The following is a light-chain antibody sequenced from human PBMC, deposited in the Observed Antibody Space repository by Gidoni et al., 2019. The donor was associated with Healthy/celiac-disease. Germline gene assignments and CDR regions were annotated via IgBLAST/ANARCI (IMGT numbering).Light chain of an antibody. CDR2: GAS. Sequence: EIVLTQSPGTRSLSPGERATLSCRASQSVSSSDLAWYQQKPGQAPRHRIYGASSRATGIPDRFSGSASGTDFTLTISRLEPEDFAVYYCQQYGSSPWTFGHGTKVEIK. CDR3: QQYGSSPWT. CDR1: QSVSSSD. J-gene: IGKJ1*01. V-gene: IGKV3-20*01.